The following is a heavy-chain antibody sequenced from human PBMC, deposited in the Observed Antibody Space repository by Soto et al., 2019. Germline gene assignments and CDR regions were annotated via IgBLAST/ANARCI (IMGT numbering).Heavy chain of an antibody. J-gene: IGHJ4*02. V-gene: IGHV3-23*01. CDR1: GFTFSTYA. Sequence: EVQLLESGGGLVQPGESLRLSCAASGFTFSTYAMSWVRQAPGKGLEWVSSISGSGSNTYYADSVKGRFTISRDDSKSTLYLQMNSLRAEDTAVYYCARDPSHSYYTLFYYFDYWGQGTLVTVSS. D-gene: IGHD1-26*01. CDR3: ARDPSHSYYTLFYYFDY. CDR2: ISGSGSNT.